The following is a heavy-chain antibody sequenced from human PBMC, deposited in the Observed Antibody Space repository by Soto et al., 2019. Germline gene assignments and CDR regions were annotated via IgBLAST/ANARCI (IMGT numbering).Heavy chain of an antibody. V-gene: IGHV3-23*01. D-gene: IGHD3-3*01. J-gene: IGHJ6*02. CDR3: AKDLRGYDFWSGYPMDV. CDR1: GFTFSSYA. CDR2: ISGSGGST. Sequence: PGGSLRLSCAAPGFTFSSYAMSWVRQAPGKGLEWVSAISGSGGSTYYADSVKGRFTISRDNSKNTLYLQMNSLRAEDTAVYYCAKDLRGYDFWSGYPMDVWGQGTTVTVSS.